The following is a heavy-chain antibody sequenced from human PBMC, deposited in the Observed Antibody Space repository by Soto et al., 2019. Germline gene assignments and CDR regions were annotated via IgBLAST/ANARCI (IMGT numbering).Heavy chain of an antibody. J-gene: IGHJ6*02. CDR2: ISYDGTNQ. CDR1: GFTFRNYP. Sequence: QVQLVESGGGVVQPETSLRLSCTVSGFTFRNYPMHWVRQAPGKGLEWVAVISYDGTNQYYTHSVKGRFTISRDNSNNTLYLVMNSLRPEDTAVYFCARESTLGYYYGLDVWGQGTTFTASS. V-gene: IGHV3-30-3*01. CDR3: ARESTLGYYYGLDV. D-gene: IGHD2-15*01.